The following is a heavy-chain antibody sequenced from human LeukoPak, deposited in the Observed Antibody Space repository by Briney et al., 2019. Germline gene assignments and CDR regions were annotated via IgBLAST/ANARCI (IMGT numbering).Heavy chain of an antibody. Sequence: ASVMVSCKASGYTFTGHNMHWVRQAPGQGLEWMGWIDPKSGATNYAQKFQGRVTMTMDTSISTTYMDLSRLRSDDTAVYYCARWDGCVSGWSGPLDYWGQGSLVTVSS. V-gene: IGHV1-2*02. D-gene: IGHD6-19*01. CDR3: ARWDGCVSGWSGPLDY. J-gene: IGHJ4*02. CDR2: IDPKSGAT. CDR1: GYTFTGHN.